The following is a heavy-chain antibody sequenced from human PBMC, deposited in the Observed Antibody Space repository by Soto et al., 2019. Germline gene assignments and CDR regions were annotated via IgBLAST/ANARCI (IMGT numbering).Heavy chain of an antibody. CDR2: IKQDGSEK. CDR1: GFTFSSYW. V-gene: IGHV3-7*01. D-gene: IGHD2-2*03. J-gene: IGHJ6*02. Sequence: GGSLRLSCAASGFTFSSYWMSWVRQAPGKGLEWVANIKQDGSEKYYVDSVKGRFTISRDNAKNSLYLQMNSLRAEDTAVYYCARPGLIGYCSSTSCSGTKYYYYGMDVWGQGTTVTVSS. CDR3: ARPGLIGYCSSTSCSGTKYYYYGMDV.